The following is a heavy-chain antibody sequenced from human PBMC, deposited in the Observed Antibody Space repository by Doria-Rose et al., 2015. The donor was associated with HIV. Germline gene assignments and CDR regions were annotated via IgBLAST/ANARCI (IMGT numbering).Heavy chain of an antibody. CDR2: IYTSGST. CDR3: ARSNCSGGSCYIYWYFDL. V-gene: IGHV4-61*02. Sequence: WIRQPAGKGLEWIGRIYTSGSTNYNPSLKSRVTISVGTSKNQFSLKLSSVTAADTAVYYCARSNCSGGSCYIYWYFDLWGRGTLVTVSS. D-gene: IGHD2-15*01. J-gene: IGHJ2*01.